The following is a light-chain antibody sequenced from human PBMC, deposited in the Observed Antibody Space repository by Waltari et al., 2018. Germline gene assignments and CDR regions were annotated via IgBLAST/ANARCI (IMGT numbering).Light chain of an antibody. CDR3: QQYNNWLLLT. CDR2: GAT. J-gene: IGKJ4*01. Sequence: EVVLTQSPATLSVYPGDRATLSCRASQSVSSNLAWYQQKPGQAPRRRVHGATTRATGLPARFSVSGSGTEFTLTISCLQCEDFAGYCCQQYNNWLLLTFGGGTKVVIK. CDR1: QSVSSN. V-gene: IGKV3-15*01.